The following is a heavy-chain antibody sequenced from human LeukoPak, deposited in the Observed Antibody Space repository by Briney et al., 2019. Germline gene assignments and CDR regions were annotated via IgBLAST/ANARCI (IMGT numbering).Heavy chain of an antibody. CDR1: GGSISSYY. CDR3: ARHYYDSSGYFDY. D-gene: IGHD3-22*01. J-gene: IGHJ4*02. V-gene: IGHV4-59*12. Sequence: PSETLSLTCTVSGGSISSYYWSWIRQPPGKGLEWIGYIYYSGSTNYNPSLKSRVTISVDTSKNQFSLKLSSVTAADTAVYYCARHYYDSSGYFDYWGQGTLVTVSS. CDR2: IYYSGST.